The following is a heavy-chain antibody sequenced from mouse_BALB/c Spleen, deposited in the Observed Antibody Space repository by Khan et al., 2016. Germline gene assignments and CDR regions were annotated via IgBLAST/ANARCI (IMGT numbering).Heavy chain of an antibody. J-gene: IGHJ2*01. CDR2: INPSSGYT. CDR3: VRSRRMGGNYLFDY. D-gene: IGHD2-1*01. V-gene: IGHV1-4*01. CDR1: GYTFTIYT. Sequence: QVQLQQPGAELARPGASVKMSCKASGYTFTIYTMHWVKQRPGQGLEWIGYINPSSGYTNYNQKFKDKATLTADKSSSTAYMQLSSLTSEDSAVYYCVRSRRMGGNYLFDYWGQGTTLTVSS.